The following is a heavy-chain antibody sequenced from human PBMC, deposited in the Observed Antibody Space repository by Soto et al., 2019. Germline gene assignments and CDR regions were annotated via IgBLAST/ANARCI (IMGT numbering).Heavy chain of an antibody. CDR1: GVSVTNAW. Sequence: EVQLVQSTGGLVKPGESLRLSCAASGVSVTNAWMNWVRQAPGKGLEWVGLIKSKTAGGTTHYAATVKGRFTISRDDSKNMLYLQMNSLKIEDTAVYYCATGQSTGFWGQGSLVTVSS. D-gene: IGHD2-2*01. V-gene: IGHV3-15*01. CDR2: IKSKTAGGTT. CDR3: ATGQSTGF. J-gene: IGHJ4*02.